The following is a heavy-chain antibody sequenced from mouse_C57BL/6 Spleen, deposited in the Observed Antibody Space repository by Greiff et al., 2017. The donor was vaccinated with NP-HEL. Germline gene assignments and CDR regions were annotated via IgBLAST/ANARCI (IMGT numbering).Heavy chain of an antibody. V-gene: IGHV1-82*01. CDR2: IYPGDGDT. D-gene: IGHD2-4*01. Sequence: VKLMESGPELVKPGASVKISCKASGYAFSSSWMNWVKQRPGKGLEWIGRIYPGDGDTNYNGKFKGKATLTADKSSSTAYMQLSSLTSEDSAVYFCARSYYDYDGDAMDYWGQGTSVTVSS. CDR3: ARSYYDYDGDAMDY. CDR1: GYAFSSSW. J-gene: IGHJ4*01.